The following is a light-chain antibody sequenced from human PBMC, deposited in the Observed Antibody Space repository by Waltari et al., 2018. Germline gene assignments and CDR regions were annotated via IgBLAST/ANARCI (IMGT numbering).Light chain of an antibody. Sequence: QSVLTQPPSVSGAPGQRVTISCTGSSSNIGAGYDVHWYQQLPGTAPNLLIYGNSNRPPGVPGRFSGSKSGTSASLAITGLQAEDEADYYCQSYDSSLSGYVFGTGTKVTVL. CDR1: SSNIGAGYD. V-gene: IGLV1-40*01. CDR3: QSYDSSLSGYV. J-gene: IGLJ1*01. CDR2: GNS.